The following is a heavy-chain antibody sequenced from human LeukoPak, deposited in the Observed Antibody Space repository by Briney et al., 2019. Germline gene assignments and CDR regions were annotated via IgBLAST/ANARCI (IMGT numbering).Heavy chain of an antibody. CDR1: GFTFDDYA. J-gene: IGHJ4*02. CDR2: ISWNSGSI. D-gene: IGHD4-17*01. CDR3: AKSTGTTHLDY. V-gene: IGHV3-9*01. Sequence: GGSLRLSCAASGFTFDDYAMHWVRQAPGKGLEWVSGISWNSGSIGYADSVKGRFTISRDNAKNSLYLQMNSLRAEDTALYYCAKSTGTTHLDYWGQGTLVTVSS.